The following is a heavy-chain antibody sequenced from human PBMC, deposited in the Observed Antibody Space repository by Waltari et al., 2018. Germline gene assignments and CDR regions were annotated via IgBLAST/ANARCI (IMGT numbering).Heavy chain of an antibody. CDR2: INHSGST. CDR3: ARGLYGSGWYYFDY. J-gene: IGHJ4*02. Sequence: QVQLQQWGAGLLKPQETPSLTCVVYGGSFSGYYWTWIRQPPGKGLEWTGEINHSGSTNYNPSLKGRVTISVDTSKNQFSLKLSSVTAADTAVYYCARGLYGSGWYYFDYWGQGTLVTVSS. D-gene: IGHD6-19*01. V-gene: IGHV4-34*01. CDR1: GGSFSGYY.